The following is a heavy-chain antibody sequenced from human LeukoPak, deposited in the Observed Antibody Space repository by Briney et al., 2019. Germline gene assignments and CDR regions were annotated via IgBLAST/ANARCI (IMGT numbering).Heavy chain of an antibody. D-gene: IGHD3-22*01. CDR1: GGSISSGGYY. CDR2: IYHSGST. CDR3: AREDSSGYAFDY. J-gene: IGHJ4*02. Sequence: SETLSLTCTVSGGSISSGGYYWSWIRQHPGKGLEWIGYIYHSGSTYYNPSLKSRVTISVDRSKNQFSLKLSSVTAADTAVYYCAREDSSGYAFDYWGQGTLVTVSS. V-gene: IGHV4-30-2*01.